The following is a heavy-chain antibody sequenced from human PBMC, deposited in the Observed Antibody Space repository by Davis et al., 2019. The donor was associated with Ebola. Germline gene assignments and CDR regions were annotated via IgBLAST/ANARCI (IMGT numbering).Heavy chain of an antibody. CDR1: GFTFSDYG. D-gene: IGHD3-10*01. Sequence: PGGSLRLSCAASGFTFSDYGMTWVRQAPGKGLEWVSGVSDSGGTTYYGDSVKGRFSISRDNSKNTLYLQMNSLRAEDTAVYYCARDRRGTGLDYWGQGTLVTVSS. CDR2: VSDSGGTT. V-gene: IGHV3-23*01. J-gene: IGHJ4*02. CDR3: ARDRRGTGLDY.